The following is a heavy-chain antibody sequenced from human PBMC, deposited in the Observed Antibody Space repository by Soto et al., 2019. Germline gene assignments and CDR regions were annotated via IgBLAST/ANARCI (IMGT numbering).Heavy chain of an antibody. Sequence: GEALKITWQTSGYRFSSYWIVWVRQMPGKGLELMGIIYPNDSRVKYPQSVQGQVTMSVDRSISTAYLQWSSLSASDTAVYFCARGNVEKWXGPWGQGTPVTXSX. CDR3: ARGNVEKWXGP. CDR2: IYPNDSRV. J-gene: IGHJ5*02. CDR1: GYRFSSYW. V-gene: IGHV5-51*01.